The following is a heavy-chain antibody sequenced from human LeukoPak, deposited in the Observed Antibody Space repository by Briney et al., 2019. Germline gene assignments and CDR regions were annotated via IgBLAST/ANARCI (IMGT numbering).Heavy chain of an antibody. V-gene: IGHV1-8*01. CDR2: MNPNSGNT. CDR1: GYTFTSYD. Sequence: ASVKVSCKARGYTFTSYDINWVRQATGQGLEWMGWMNPNSGNTGYAQKFQGRVTMTRNTSISTAYMELSSLRSEDTAVYYCARGKRLLWFGELLSWDYWGQGTLVTVSS. CDR3: ARGKRLLWFGELLSWDY. J-gene: IGHJ4*02. D-gene: IGHD3-10*01.